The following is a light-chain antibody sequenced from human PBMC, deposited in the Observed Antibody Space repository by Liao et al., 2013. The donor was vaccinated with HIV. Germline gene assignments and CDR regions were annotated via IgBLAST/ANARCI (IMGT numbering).Light chain of an antibody. CDR3: QAWDSSTAV. CDR1: KLGDKA. Sequence: SYELTQSPSVSVSPGQTASITCSGDKLGDKAACWYQQKSGQSPVLVIYQDTKRPLGIPERFSGSNSGNTATLTISGTQAMDEADYYCQAWDSSTAVFGGGTKLTVL. J-gene: IGLJ3*02. CDR2: QDT. V-gene: IGLV3-1*01.